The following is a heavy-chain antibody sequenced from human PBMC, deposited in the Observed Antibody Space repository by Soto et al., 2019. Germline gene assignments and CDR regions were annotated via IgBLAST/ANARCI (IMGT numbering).Heavy chain of an antibody. Sequence: GGSLRLSCAASGFTFSSYWMSWVRQAPGKGLEWVANIKQDGSEKYYVDSVKGRFTISRDNAKNSLYLQMNSLRAEDTAVYYCARVVVAARVVWFDPWGQGTLVTVYS. V-gene: IGHV3-7*05. D-gene: IGHD2-15*01. J-gene: IGHJ5*02. CDR1: GFTFSSYW. CDR3: ARVVVAARVVWFDP. CDR2: IKQDGSEK.